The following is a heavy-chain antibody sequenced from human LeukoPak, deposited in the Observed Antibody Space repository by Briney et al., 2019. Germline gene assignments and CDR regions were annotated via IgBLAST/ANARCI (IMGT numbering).Heavy chain of an antibody. V-gene: IGHV4-59*08. CDR3: GRHSVVFYGSGSYFLNSMDV. CDR1: GGSLSAYD. J-gene: IGHJ6*02. Sequence: SETLSLTCTVSGGSLSAYDWRWIRQPPGKGLEWIGNIYDSQITSYNPTLKSRVTISLDTSHNQLSIDQSSVPAADTAVYYCGRHSVVFYGSGSYFLNSMDVWGQGTTVAVSS. D-gene: IGHD3-10*01. CDR2: IYDSQIT.